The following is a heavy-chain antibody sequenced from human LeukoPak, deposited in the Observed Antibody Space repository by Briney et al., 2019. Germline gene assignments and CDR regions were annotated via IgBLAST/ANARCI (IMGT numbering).Heavy chain of an antibody. J-gene: IGHJ4*02. V-gene: IGHV4-39*01. CDR3: ASGRGGRNYY. CDR2: IYYSGST. D-gene: IGHD2/OR15-2a*01. CDR1: GGSISSSSYY. Sequence: KSSETLSLTCTVSGGSISSSSYYWGWIRQPPGKGLEWIGSIYYSGSTYYNPSLKSRVTISVDTSKNQSSLKLSSVTAADTAVYYCASGRGGRNYYWGQGTLVTVSS.